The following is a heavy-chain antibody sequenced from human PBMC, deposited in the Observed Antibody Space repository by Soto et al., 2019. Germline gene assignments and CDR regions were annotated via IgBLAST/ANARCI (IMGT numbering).Heavy chain of an antibody. J-gene: IGHJ4*02. CDR1: GGSVSNSNYY. CDR3: ARGRLGLWFLRFDY. D-gene: IGHD3-10*01. CDR2: VYYRGRS. Sequence: SETLSLTCTVSGGSVSNSNYYWGWIRQSPGKGLEWIGSVYYRGRSYSKSSVKSRVTISVDTSKNQFSLKLSSVTAADTAVYYCARGRLGLWFLRFDYWGQGTLVTVSS. V-gene: IGHV4-39*07.